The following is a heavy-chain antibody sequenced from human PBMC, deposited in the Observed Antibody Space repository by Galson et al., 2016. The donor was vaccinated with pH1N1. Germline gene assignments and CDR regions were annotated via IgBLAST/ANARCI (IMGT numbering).Heavy chain of an antibody. J-gene: IGHJ3*01. CDR1: GYSISSSYY. D-gene: IGHD1-14*01. V-gene: IGHV4-38-2*01. Sequence: SETLSLTCAVSGYSISSSYYWGWIRQPPGKGLEWIGSIYHSGTTYYNPSLKSRLSISIDTSKNHYSLRMTSVTAADTAVYYCATLRNFDGFEFWGQGTVVSVSS. CDR2: IYHSGTT. CDR3: ATLRNFDGFEF.